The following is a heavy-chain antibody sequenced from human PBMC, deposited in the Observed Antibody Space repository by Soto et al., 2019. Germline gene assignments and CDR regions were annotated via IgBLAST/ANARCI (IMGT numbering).Heavy chain of an antibody. CDR3: ARSPLNKKVMVTANWFDP. V-gene: IGHV1-18*01. CDR2: ISAYNGNT. CDR1: GYTFTSYG. Sequence: GASVKVSCKASGYTFTSYGISWVRQAPGQGLGWMGWISAYNGNTNYAQKLQGRVTMTTDTSTSTAYMELRSLRSDDTAVYYCARSPLNKKVMVTANWFDPWGQGTLVTVSS. J-gene: IGHJ5*02. D-gene: IGHD3-22*01.